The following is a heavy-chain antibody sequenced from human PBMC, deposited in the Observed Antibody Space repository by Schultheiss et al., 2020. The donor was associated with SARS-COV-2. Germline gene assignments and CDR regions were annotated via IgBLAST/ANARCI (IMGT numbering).Heavy chain of an antibody. CDR1: GFTFSSYA. CDR2: ISGSGGST. CDR3: AKDQEIYGDYAVGAFDI. D-gene: IGHD4-17*01. V-gene: IGHV3-23*01. J-gene: IGHJ3*02. Sequence: GGSLRLSCAASGFTFSSYAMSWVRQAPGKGLEWVSAISGSGGSTYYADSVKGRFTISRDNSKNTLYLQMNSLRAEDTAVYYCAKDQEIYGDYAVGAFDIWGQGTMVTVSS.